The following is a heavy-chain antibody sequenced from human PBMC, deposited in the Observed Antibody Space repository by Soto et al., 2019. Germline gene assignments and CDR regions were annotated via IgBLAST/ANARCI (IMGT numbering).Heavy chain of an antibody. CDR2: MYYTGST. J-gene: IGHJ4*02. Sequence: ETLSLTCTVSGGSISISPYYWGWIRQPPGKGLEWIGSMYYTGSTSYNPSLKSRVTIFVDTSKNQFSLKLTSVTAADTAVYYCARRMAAAGTHYFDYWGQGTLVTVSS. D-gene: IGHD6-13*01. V-gene: IGHV4-39*01. CDR3: ARRMAAAGTHYFDY. CDR1: GGSISISPYY.